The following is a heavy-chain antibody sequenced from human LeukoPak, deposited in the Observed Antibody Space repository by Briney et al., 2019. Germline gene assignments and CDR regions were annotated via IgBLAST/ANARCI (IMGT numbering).Heavy chain of an antibody. D-gene: IGHD4-11*01. V-gene: IGHV3-11*04. CDR3: ASLSGGDYSDYVAPGY. CDR2: ISSSGSTI. CDR1: GFTFSDYY. J-gene: IGHJ4*02. Sequence: GGSLRLSCAASGFTFSDYYMSWIRQAPGKGLEWVSYISSSGSTIYYADSVKGRFTISRDNAKNSLYLQMNSLRAEDTAVYYCASLSGGDYSDYVAPGYWGQGTLVTVSS.